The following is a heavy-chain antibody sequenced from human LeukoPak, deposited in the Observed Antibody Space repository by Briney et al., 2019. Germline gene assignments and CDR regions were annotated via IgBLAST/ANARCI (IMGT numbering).Heavy chain of an antibody. CDR2: INAGNGNT. Sequence: ASVKVSCTASGYTFTSYAMHWVRQAPGQRLEWMGWINAGNGNTKYSQKFQGRVTITRDTSASTAYMELSSLRSEDTAVYYCARDFPQWQGKPSDYWGQGTLVTVSS. D-gene: IGHD6-19*01. CDR3: ARDFPQWQGKPSDY. J-gene: IGHJ4*02. V-gene: IGHV1-3*01. CDR1: GYTFTSYA.